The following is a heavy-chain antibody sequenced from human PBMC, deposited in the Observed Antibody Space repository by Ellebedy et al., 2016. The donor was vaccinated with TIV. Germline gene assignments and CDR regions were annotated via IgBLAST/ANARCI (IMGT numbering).Heavy chain of an antibody. J-gene: IGHJ3*02. CDR2: FGGRSTTT. Sequence: GESLKISXEASGFTFSSYAMSWLRQAPGQGLEWVSVFGGRSTTTYYADSVKGRFTISRDNSKNPLFLQMNSLRGDDTARYYCSKISPTHRGAFDIWGQGTMVTVSS. D-gene: IGHD3-3*02. V-gene: IGHV3-23*01. CDR1: GFTFSSYA. CDR3: SKISPTHRGAFDI.